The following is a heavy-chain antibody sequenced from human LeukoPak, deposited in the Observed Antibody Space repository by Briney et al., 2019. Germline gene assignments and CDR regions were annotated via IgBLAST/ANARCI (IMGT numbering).Heavy chain of an antibody. CDR3: ASHLKYYFDY. V-gene: IGHV4-34*01. J-gene: IGHJ4*02. Sequence: PSETLSLTCAVYGGSFSGYYWSWIRQPPGKGLEWIGYIYHSGSTYYNPSLKSRVTISVDRSKNQFSLKLSSVTAADTAVYYCASHLKYYFDYWGQGTLVTVSS. CDR1: GGSFSGYY. CDR2: IYHSGST.